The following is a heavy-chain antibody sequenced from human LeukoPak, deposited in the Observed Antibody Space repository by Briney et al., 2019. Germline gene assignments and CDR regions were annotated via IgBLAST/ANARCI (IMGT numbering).Heavy chain of an antibody. CDR2: TYDSGST. D-gene: IGHD6-13*01. J-gene: IGHJ4*02. CDR1: GGSIRSSYYY. V-gene: IGHV4-39*07. CDR3: ARESAAAGQGDYFDY. Sequence: SETLSLTCTVSGGSIRSSYYYWGWIRQPPGKGLEWIGSTYDSGSTYYNPSLKSRVTISVDTSKNQFSLKLSSVTAADTAVYYCARESAAAGQGDYFDYWGQGTLVTVSS.